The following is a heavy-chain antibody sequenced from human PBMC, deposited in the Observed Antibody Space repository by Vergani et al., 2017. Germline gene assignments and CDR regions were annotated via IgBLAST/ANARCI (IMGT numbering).Heavy chain of an antibody. CDR1: GFTFSSYW. CDR2: IKQDGSEK. CDR3: ATGLSDSSGYYYGY. Sequence: EVQLLESGGGLVQPGGSLRLSCAASGFTFSSYWMSWVRQAPGKGLEWVANIKQDGSEKYYVDSVKGRFTISRDNAKNSLYLQMNSLRAEDTAVYYCATGLSDSSGYYYGYWGQGTLVTVSS. V-gene: IGHV3-7*01. D-gene: IGHD3-22*01. J-gene: IGHJ4*02.